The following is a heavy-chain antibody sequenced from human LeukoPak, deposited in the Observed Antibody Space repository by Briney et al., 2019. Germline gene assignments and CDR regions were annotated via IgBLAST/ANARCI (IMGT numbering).Heavy chain of an antibody. V-gene: IGHV1-2*02. CDR1: GYTFTVYY. CDR3: GREATLFPP. J-gene: IGHJ5*01. Sequence: ASVTVSFKSSGYTFTVYYMHWVRPAPGQGLGWVGWINPNSGGTNYSQKFQGRVTMTRDSAISTAYMELSRLRSAATAGDYWGREATLFPPWGQGTPVTLPP. CDR2: INPNSGGT.